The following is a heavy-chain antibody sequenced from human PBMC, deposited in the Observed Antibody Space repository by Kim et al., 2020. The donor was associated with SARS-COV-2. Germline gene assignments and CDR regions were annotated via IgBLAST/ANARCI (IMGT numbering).Heavy chain of an antibody. CDR1: GGSFSGYY. J-gene: IGHJ6*01. Sequence: SETLSLTCAVYGGSFSGYYWSWIRQPPGKGLEWIGEINHSGSTNYNPSLKSRVTISVDTSKNQFSLKLSSVTAAATAVYYCARGPRYSGYLKTNYYYYYG. D-gene: IGHD5-12*01. CDR2: INHSGST. CDR3: ARGPRYSGYLKTNYYYYYG. V-gene: IGHV4-34*01.